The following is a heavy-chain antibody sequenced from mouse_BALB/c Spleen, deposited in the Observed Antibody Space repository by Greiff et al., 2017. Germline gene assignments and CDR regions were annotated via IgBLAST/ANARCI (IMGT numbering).Heavy chain of an antibody. V-gene: IGHV5-4*02. D-gene: IGHD2-14*01. CDR1: GFTFSDYY. CDR2: ISDGGSYT. CDR3: ARNRYHYYAMDY. J-gene: IGHJ4*01. Sequence: EVMLVESGGGLVKPGGSLKLSCAASGFTFSDYYMYWVRQTPEKRLEWVATISDGGSYTYYPDSVKGRFTISRDNAKNNLYLQMCSLKSEDTAMYYCARNRYHYYAMDYWGQGTSVTVSS.